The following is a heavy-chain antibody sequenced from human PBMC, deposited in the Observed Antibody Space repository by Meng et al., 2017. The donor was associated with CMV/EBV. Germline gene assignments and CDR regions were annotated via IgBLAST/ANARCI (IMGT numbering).Heavy chain of an antibody. D-gene: IGHD3-10*01. CDR2: IVPMLEMT. Sequence: SVKVSCKASRGTFNNYGINWVRLSPGQGLEWVGGIVPMLEMTNYAQNFQGSVTITPDKSTNTIYMELRTLTSEDTAVYYCARDLGSLDMVRGLLEYYYGGLDVWGQGTTVTVSS. V-gene: IGHV1-69*10. CDR1: RGTFNNYG. J-gene: IGHJ6*02. CDR3: ARDLGSLDMVRGLLEYYYGGLDV.